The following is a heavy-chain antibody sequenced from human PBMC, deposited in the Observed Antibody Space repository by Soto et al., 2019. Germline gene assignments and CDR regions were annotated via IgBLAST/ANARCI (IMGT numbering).Heavy chain of an antibody. J-gene: IGHJ6*02. D-gene: IGHD6-13*01. CDR3: AREGIASYGMDV. CDR1: GGSIISYY. Sequence: SSETLSLTCTVSGGSIISYYWSWIRQPPGKGLEWIGYIYYGGSTNYNPSLKSRVTISVDTSKNQFSLKLSSVTAADTAVYYCAREGIASYGMDVWGQGTTVTVSS. CDR2: IYYGGST. V-gene: IGHV4-59*01.